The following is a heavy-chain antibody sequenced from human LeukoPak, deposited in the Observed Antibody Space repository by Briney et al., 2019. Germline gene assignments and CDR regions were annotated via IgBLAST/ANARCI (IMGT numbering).Heavy chain of an antibody. D-gene: IGHD3-10*01. CDR1: GRSFSGYY. V-gene: IGHV4-34*01. CDR2: INHSGIT. CDR3: ARDPSRLLWFGEVRGTRRQYQRWFDP. J-gene: IGHJ5*02. Sequence: SETLSVTCAVYGRSFSGYYWTWIRQTPGKGLEWIGEINHSGITDYNPSPRSRVTISVDTSKNQFSLKLSSVTASDTAVYYCARDPSRLLWFGEVRGTRRQYQRWFDPWGQGTLVTVSS.